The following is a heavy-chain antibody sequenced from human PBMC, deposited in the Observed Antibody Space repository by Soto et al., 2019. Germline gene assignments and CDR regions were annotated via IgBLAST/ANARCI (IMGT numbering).Heavy chain of an antibody. Sequence: EVQLVESGGGLVQPGGSLRLSCAASGFTFSSYWMSWVRQAPGKGLEWVANIKQDGSEKYYVDSVKGRFTISRDNAKNSLYLQMNGLRAEDTAVYYCAIVDFWSGYRHFDYWGQGTLVTVSS. V-gene: IGHV3-7*01. CDR3: AIVDFWSGYRHFDY. CDR2: IKQDGSEK. D-gene: IGHD3-3*01. J-gene: IGHJ4*02. CDR1: GFTFSSYW.